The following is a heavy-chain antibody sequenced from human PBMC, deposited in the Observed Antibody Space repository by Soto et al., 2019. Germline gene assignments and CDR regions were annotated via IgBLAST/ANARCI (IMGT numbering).Heavy chain of an antibody. CDR3: AGSSYYSYYYGMDV. D-gene: IGHD3-10*01. Sequence: GESLKISCEGSGYSFTSYWIAWMRQMPGKGLEWMGIIYPRDSDTRYSPSFPAQVTISADKSISTAYLQWSSLKASDTAMYYCAGSSYYSYYYGMDVWGQETTVTVSS. J-gene: IGHJ6*02. CDR1: GYSFTSYW. CDR2: IYPRDSDT. V-gene: IGHV5-51*01.